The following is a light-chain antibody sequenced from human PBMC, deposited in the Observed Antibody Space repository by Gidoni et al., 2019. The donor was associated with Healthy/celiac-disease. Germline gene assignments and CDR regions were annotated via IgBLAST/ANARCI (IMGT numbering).Light chain of an antibody. CDR3: CSYAGSYSNWV. Sequence: QSALTQPRTVSGSPGQSVTISCTGTSSDVGGYNYVPWYQQHPGKAPKLMIYDVSKRPSGVLDRFSGSKSSNTASLTSSGLQAEDEADYYCCSYAGSYSNWVFGGGTKLTVL. V-gene: IGLV2-11*01. CDR1: SSDVGGYNY. J-gene: IGLJ3*02. CDR2: DVS.